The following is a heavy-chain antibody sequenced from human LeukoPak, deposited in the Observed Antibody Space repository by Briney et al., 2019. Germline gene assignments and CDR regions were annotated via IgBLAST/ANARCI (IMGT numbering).Heavy chain of an antibody. CDR2: ISWNSGSI. V-gene: IGHV3-9*03. CDR1: GFTFDDYA. D-gene: IGHD1-1*01. J-gene: IGHJ6*03. CDR3: AKARGTHYYYYMDV. Sequence: GRSLRLSCVASGFTFDDYAMHWVRQAPGKGLEWVSGISWNSGSIGYADSVKGRFTISRDNAKNSLYLQMNSLRAEDMALYYCAKARGTHYYYYMDVWGKGTTVTVSS.